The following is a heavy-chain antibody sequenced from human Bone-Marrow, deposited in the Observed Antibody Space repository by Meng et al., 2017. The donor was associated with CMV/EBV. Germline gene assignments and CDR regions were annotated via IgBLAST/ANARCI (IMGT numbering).Heavy chain of an antibody. CDR1: GFTFSSYA. J-gene: IGHJ4*02. V-gene: IGHV3-30*04. D-gene: IGHD6-13*01. Sequence: GESLKISCAASGFTFSSYAMHWVRQAPGKGLEWVAVISYDGSNKYYADSVKGRFTISRDNSKNTLYLQMSSLTPDDTAVYYCAKADHASSWYSLADYWGQGTLVTGSS. CDR2: ISYDGSNK. CDR3: AKADHASSWYSLADY.